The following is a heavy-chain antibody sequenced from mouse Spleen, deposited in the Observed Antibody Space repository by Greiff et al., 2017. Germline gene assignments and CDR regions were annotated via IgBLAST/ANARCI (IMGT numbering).Heavy chain of an antibody. D-gene: IGHD3-1*01. V-gene: IGHV7-1*01. CDR3: ARDSRRAGAMDY. CDR1: GFTFSDFY. J-gene: IGHJ4*01. Sequence: EVKLMESGGGLVQPGRSLRLSCATSGFTFSDFYMEWVRQAPGKGLEWIAASRNKANDYTTEYSASVKGRFIVSRDTSQSILYLQMNALRAEDTAIYYCARDSRRAGAMDYWGQRTSVTVSS. CDR2: SRNKANDYTT.